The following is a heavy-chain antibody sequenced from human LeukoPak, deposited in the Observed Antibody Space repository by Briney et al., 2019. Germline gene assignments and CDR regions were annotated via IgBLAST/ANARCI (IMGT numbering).Heavy chain of an antibody. CDR3: AVHSGSYYDFDY. J-gene: IGHJ4*02. CDR1: GFTVSSNY. Sequence: GGSLRLSCAASGFTVSSNYMSWVRQAPGKGLEWVSVIYSGGSTYYADSVKGRFAISRDNSKNTLYLQMNSLGAEDTAVYYCAVHSGSYYDFDYWGQGTLVTVSP. V-gene: IGHV3-53*01. D-gene: IGHD1-26*01. CDR2: IYSGGST.